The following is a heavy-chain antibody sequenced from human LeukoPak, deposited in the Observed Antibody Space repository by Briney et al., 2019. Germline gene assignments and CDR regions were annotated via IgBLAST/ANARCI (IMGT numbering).Heavy chain of an antibody. CDR1: GYTFTGYY. CDR2: INPNSGGT. CDR3: ARGGYSTGWYSPWYFDL. V-gene: IGHV1-2*02. D-gene: IGHD6-19*01. J-gene: IGHJ2*01. Sequence: ASVKVSCKASGYTFTGYYMHSVRQAPGQGLEWMGWINPNSGGTNYAQKFQGTVTITRNTSISTAYMQLSSLRSEDTAVYYCARGGYSTGWYSPWYFDLWGRGTLVTVSS.